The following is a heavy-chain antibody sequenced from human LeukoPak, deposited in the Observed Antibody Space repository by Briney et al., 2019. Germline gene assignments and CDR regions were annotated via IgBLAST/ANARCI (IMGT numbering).Heavy chain of an antibody. CDR2: ISYDGSNK. Sequence: PGRSLRLSCAASGFTFSSYAMHWVRQAPGEGLEWVAVISYDGSNKYYADSVKGRFTISRDNSKNTLYLQMNSLRAEDTAVYYCASTGVVVAVRFGMDVWGQGTTVTVSS. CDR3: ASTGVVVAVRFGMDV. V-gene: IGHV3-30*04. CDR1: GFTFSSYA. J-gene: IGHJ6*02. D-gene: IGHD2-15*01.